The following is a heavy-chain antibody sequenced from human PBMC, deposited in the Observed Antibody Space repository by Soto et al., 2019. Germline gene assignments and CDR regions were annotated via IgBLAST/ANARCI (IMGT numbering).Heavy chain of an antibody. Sequence: SQRLSCAAHGFTFCSCGMQWVREAPVRGLEWVAVIWYDGSNKYYADSVKGRFTISRDNSKNTLYLQMNSLRAEDTAVYYCARVLGYCSSTGCYYYYYGMDVWGQGT. D-gene: IGHD2-2*01. CDR3: ARVLGYCSSTGCYYYYYGMDV. CDR1: GFTFCSCG. CDR2: IWYDGSNK. V-gene: IGHV3-33*01. J-gene: IGHJ6*02.